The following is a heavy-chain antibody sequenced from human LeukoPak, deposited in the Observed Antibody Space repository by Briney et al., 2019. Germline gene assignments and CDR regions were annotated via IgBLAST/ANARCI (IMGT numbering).Heavy chain of an antibody. D-gene: IGHD4-17*01. CDR3: ARYDYGTTHAFDI. V-gene: IGHV1-45*02. CDR2: ITPFNGNT. CDR1: GYTFTYRY. J-gene: IGHJ3*02. Sequence: GASVKVSCKASGYTFTYRYLHWVRQAPGQALEWMGWITPFNGNTNYAQKFQDRVTITRDGSMSTAYMELSSLRSEDTAMYYCARYDYGTTHAFDIWGQGTMVTVSS.